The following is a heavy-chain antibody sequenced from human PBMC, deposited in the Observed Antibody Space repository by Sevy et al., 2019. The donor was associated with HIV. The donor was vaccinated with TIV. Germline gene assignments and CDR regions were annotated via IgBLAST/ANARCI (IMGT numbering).Heavy chain of an antibody. J-gene: IGHJ4*02. CDR3: AKDISGEGYLGSGYFDY. CDR1: GFTFDDYT. V-gene: IGHV3-43*01. CDR2: ITWDGGST. D-gene: IGHD2-15*01. Sequence: GGSLRLSCAASGFTFDDYTMNWVRQAPGKGLEWVSLITWDGGSTYYADSVKGRFNLSRDNSKNSLYLQMNSLRTEDTALYYCAKDISGEGYLGSGYFDYWGQGTLVTVSS.